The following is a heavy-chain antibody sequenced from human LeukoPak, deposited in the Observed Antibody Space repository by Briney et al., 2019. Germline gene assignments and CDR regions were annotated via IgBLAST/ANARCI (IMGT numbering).Heavy chain of an antibody. D-gene: IGHD3-22*01. CDR3: AKDSYRYYDSSGDRDY. CDR2: ISSSQRAI. V-gene: IGHV3-11*01. Sequence: GSLRLSCAASGFTFSDYYMSWIRQAPGKGLEWVSLISSSQRAINYGDSVKGRFTTSRDNAKNSLYLQMNSLRAEDTALYYCAKDSYRYYDSSGDRDYWGQGTLVTVSS. J-gene: IGHJ4*02. CDR1: GFTFSDYY.